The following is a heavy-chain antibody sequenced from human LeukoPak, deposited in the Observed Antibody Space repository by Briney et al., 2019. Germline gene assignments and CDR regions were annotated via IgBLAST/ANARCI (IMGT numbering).Heavy chain of an antibody. D-gene: IGHD3-3*01. Sequence: SVKVSCKASGYTFTGYYMHWVRQAPGQGLEWMGWINPNSGGTNYAQKFQGRVTMTRDTSISTAYMELSRLGSDDTAVYYCARGSITIFGVVKNFDYWGQGTLVTVSS. CDR1: GYTFTGYY. CDR3: ARGSITIFGVVKNFDY. J-gene: IGHJ4*02. CDR2: INPNSGGT. V-gene: IGHV1-2*02.